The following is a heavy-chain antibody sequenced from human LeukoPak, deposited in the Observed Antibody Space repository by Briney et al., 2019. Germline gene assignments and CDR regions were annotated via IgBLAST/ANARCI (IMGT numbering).Heavy chain of an antibody. CDR3: AKGREGSYSGPDY. V-gene: IGHV3-23*01. Sequence: GGSLRLSCAASGFTFSSYAMIWVRQAPGKGLEWVSTISGSGGSIYYADSVKGRFTISRDNSKNTLYLQMHSLRAEDTAVYYCAKGREGSYSGPDYWGQGTLVTVSS. CDR2: ISGSGGSI. J-gene: IGHJ4*02. CDR1: GFTFSSYA. D-gene: IGHD1-26*01.